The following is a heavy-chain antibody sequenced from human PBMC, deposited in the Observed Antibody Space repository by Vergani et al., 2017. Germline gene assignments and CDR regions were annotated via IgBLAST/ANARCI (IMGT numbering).Heavy chain of an antibody. CDR3: ATKYWGPFDY. V-gene: IGHV4-38-2*01. D-gene: IGHD2-8*02. J-gene: IGHJ4*02. CDR1: GYSISSGYY. CDR2: IYHSVST. Sequence: QVQLQESGPGLVKPSETLSLTCAVSGYSISSGYYWGWIRQPPGKGLEWIGSIYHSVSTYYNPSLKSRVTISVDTSKNQFSLKLSSVTAADTAVYYCATKYWGPFDYWGQGTLVTVSS.